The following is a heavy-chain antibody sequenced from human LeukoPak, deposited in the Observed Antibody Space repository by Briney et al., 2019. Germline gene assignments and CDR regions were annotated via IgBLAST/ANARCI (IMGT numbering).Heavy chain of an antibody. CDR2: INWNGGST. V-gene: IGHV3-20*01. CDR1: GFTFDDYG. D-gene: IGHD4-17*01. Sequence: GGSLRLSCAASGFTFDDYGMSWVRQAPGKGLEWVSGINWNGGSTGYADSVKGRFTISRDNAKNSLYLQMNSLRAEDTALYHCARDLAAGGDYGDYLDYWGQGTLVTVSS. J-gene: IGHJ4*02. CDR3: ARDLAAGGDYGDYLDY.